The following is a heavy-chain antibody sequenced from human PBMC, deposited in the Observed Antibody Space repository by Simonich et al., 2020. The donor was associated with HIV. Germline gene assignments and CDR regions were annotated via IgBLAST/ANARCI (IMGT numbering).Heavy chain of an antibody. Sequence: EVQLVESGGGLVQPGRSLRLSCAASGFTFDDYAMHWVRQAPGNGLERVSGISWNLWSIGYADSVKGRFTISRDNAKNSLYLQMNSLRAEDTALYYCAKDKGAYYGSGSPVYWGQGTLVTVSS. V-gene: IGHV3-9*01. D-gene: IGHD3-10*01. CDR1: GFTFDDYA. J-gene: IGHJ4*02. CDR2: ISWNLWSI. CDR3: AKDKGAYYGSGSPVY.